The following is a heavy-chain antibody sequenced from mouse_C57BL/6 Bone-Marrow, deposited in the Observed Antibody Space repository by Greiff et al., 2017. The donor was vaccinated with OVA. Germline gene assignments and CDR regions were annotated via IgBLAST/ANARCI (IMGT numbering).Heavy chain of an antibody. D-gene: IGHD2-1*01. CDR3: ARYYGNYY. Sequence: DVKLVESGGGLVKPGGSLKLSCAASGFTFSSYAMSWVRQTPEKRLEWVATISDGGSYTYYPDNVKGRFTISRDNAKNNLYLQMLHLKSEDTAMYYCARYYGNYYWGQGTLVTVSA. CDR2: ISDGGSYT. J-gene: IGHJ3*01. CDR1: GFTFSSYA. V-gene: IGHV5-4*03.